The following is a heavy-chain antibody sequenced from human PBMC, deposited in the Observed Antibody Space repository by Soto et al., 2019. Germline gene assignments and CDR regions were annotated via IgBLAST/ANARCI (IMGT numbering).Heavy chain of an antibody. CDR1: GYSFAGYC. CDR2: IDPSDSQT. J-gene: IGHJ4*02. Sequence: PGESLKISCKGSGYSFAGYCITGVRQMPGKGLEWMGRIDPSDSQTYYSPSFRGHVTISAAKSITTVFLQWSSLRASDTAMYYCARQIYDSDSGPNFQYYFDSWGQGTLVTVSS. V-gene: IGHV5-10-1*01. CDR3: ARQIYDSDSGPNFQYYFDS. D-gene: IGHD3-22*01.